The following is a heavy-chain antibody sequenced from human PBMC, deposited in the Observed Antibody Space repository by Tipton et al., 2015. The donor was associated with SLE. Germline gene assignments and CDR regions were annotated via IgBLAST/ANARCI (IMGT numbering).Heavy chain of an antibody. J-gene: IGHJ4*02. V-gene: IGHV3-20*04. Sequence: SLRLSCAASGFTFDDYGMSWVRQAPGKGLEWVSDINWNGRSTTYADSVRGRFTISRDNAKNSLYLQMNSLRAEDTAFYYCARVKQLLYCFDYWGQGALVTVSS. CDR1: GFTFDDYG. CDR3: ARVKQLLYCFDY. D-gene: IGHD6-13*01. CDR2: INWNGRST.